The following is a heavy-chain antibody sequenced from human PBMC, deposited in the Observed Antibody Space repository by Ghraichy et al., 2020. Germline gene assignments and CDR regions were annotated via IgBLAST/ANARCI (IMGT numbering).Heavy chain of an antibody. V-gene: IGHV4-61*01. CDR3: ARVMTSYCGGDCYSHYFDF. Sequence: SETLSLTCTVSGGSVSSGSHHWSWIRQPPGKGLEWIGSIYHTGSTNYNPSLKSRVTISVATSKNQFSLKLRTVTAADTAVYYCARVMTSYCGGDCYSHYFDFWGQGTLVTASS. J-gene: IGHJ4*02. CDR1: GGSVSSGSHH. CDR2: IYHTGST. D-gene: IGHD2-21*02.